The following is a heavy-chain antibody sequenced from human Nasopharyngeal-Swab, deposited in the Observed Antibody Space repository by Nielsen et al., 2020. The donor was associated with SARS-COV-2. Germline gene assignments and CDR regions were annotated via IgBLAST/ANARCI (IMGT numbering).Heavy chain of an antibody. Sequence: ASVKVSCKASDYNFTIYGFTWVRQAPGQGLEWMGWISTYSGKTKNAQKFQDRVTLTTDTSSNTAYMELRSLKSDDAAVYYCARASFDYWGQGTLVTVSS. CDR1: DYNFTIYG. CDR2: ISTYSGKT. V-gene: IGHV1-18*01. J-gene: IGHJ4*02. CDR3: ARASFDY.